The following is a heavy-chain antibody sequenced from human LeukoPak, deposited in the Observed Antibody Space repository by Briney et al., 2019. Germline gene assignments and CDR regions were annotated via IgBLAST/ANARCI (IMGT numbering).Heavy chain of an antibody. CDR3: ARVAPAYCGGDCRFDP. CDR2: ISAYNGNT. V-gene: IGHV1-18*01. D-gene: IGHD2-21*02. Sequence: ASVKVSCKASGYTFTSYGISWVRQAPGQGLEWMGWISAYNGNTNYAQKLQGRVTMTTDTSTSTAYMELRSLRSDDTAVYYCARVAPAYCGGDCRFDPWGQGTLVTVSS. J-gene: IGHJ5*02. CDR1: GYTFTSYG.